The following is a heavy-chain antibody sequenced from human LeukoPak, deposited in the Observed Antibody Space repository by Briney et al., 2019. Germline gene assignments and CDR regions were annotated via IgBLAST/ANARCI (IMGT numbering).Heavy chain of an antibody. CDR1: GDSFSSNSAA. D-gene: IGHD6-19*01. J-gene: IGHJ6*02. V-gene: IGHV6-1*01. CDR3: ARVGYSSVWTPFAMDV. Sequence: SQTLSLTCALSGDSFSSNSAAWHWIRQSPSRGLEWLVRTYYRSKWYNDYAVSVKSRITINPDTSKNQFSLQLNSVTPEDTAVYYCARVGYSSVWTPFAMDVWGQGTTVTVSS. CDR2: TYYRSKWYN.